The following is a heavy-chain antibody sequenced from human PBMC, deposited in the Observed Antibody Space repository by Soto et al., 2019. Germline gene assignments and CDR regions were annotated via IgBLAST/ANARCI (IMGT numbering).Heavy chain of an antibody. J-gene: IGHJ6*03. Sequence: GGSLRLSCAASVFTFSSYAMHWVRQAPGKGLEYVSAISSNGGSTYYANSVKGRFTISRDNSKNTLYLQMGSLRAEDMAVYYCARSFSSSWDDPKPLWYYYYMDVWSKGTTVTVS. CDR1: VFTFSSYA. CDR3: ARSFSSSWDDPKPLWYYYYMDV. V-gene: IGHV3-64*01. D-gene: IGHD6-13*01. CDR2: ISSNGGST.